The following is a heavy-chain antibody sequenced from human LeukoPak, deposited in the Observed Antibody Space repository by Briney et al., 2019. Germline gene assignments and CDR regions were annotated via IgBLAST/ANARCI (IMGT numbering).Heavy chain of an antibody. V-gene: IGHV4-30-4*08. D-gene: IGHD3-10*01. CDR1: GYSISSGYY. CDR2: IYYSGST. CDR3: ARGYYYYGSAYDY. Sequence: SETLSLTCAVSGYSISSGYYWGWLRQPPGKGLEWIGYIYYSGSTYYNPSLKSRVTISLDTSKNQFSLKLSSVTAAATAVYYCARGYYYYGSAYDYWCQGTLVTVSS. J-gene: IGHJ4*02.